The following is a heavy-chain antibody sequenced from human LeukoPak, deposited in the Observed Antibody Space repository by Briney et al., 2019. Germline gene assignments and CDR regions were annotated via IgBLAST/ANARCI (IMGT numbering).Heavy chain of an antibody. CDR2: ISGSGGST. CDR3: AKDNSGAYFDWFNYYYYYGMDV. V-gene: IGHV3-23*01. Sequence: GSLRLSCAASGFTFSNAWMSWVRQAPGKGLEWVSAISGSGGSTYYADSVKGRFTISRDNSKNTLYLQMNSLRAEDTAVYYCAKDNSGAYFDWFNYYYYYGMDVWGQGTTVTVSS. J-gene: IGHJ6*02. D-gene: IGHD3-9*01. CDR1: GFTFSNAW.